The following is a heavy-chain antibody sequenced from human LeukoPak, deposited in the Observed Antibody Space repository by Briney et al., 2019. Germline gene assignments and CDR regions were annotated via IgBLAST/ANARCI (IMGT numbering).Heavy chain of an antibody. CDR1: GYTFTGYY. V-gene: IGHV1-2*02. CDR3: ARDVASAVAFMDV. J-gene: IGHJ6*04. Sequence: GASVEVSCKASGYTFTGYYMHWVRQAPGQGLEWMGWINPNSGGTNYAQKFQGRVTMTRDTSISTAYMELSRLRSDDTAVYYCARDVASAVAFMDVWGKGTTVTVSS. CDR2: INPNSGGT. D-gene: IGHD6-19*01.